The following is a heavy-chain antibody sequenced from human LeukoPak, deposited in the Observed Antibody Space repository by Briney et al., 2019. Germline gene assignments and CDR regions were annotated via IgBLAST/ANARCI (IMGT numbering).Heavy chain of an antibody. V-gene: IGHV3-23*01. Sequence: PGGSLRLSCAASGFTFSNYAMTWVRQAPGKGLEWVSWISGSGDIRLYADSVKGRFTISRTNAKNRLYLQMNSLRAEDTGVYYCANYRSGRGGYSSGLEHWGQGTQVTVSS. CDR2: ISGSGDIR. D-gene: IGHD2-21*02. J-gene: IGHJ1*01. CDR1: GFTFSNYA. CDR3: ANYRSGRGGYSSGLEH.